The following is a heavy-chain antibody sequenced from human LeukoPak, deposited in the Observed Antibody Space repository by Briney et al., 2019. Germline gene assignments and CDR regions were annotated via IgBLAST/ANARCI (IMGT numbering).Heavy chain of an antibody. CDR3: ARDPDSGYGTAGY. D-gene: IGHD5-12*01. CDR1: GGTFSSYA. Sequence: SVKVSCKASGGTFSSYAISWVRQAPGRGLEWMGRIIPILGIANYAQKFQGRVTITADKSTSTAYMELSSLRSEDTAVYYCARDPDSGYGTAGYWGQGTLVTVSS. CDR2: IIPILGIA. J-gene: IGHJ4*02. V-gene: IGHV1-69*04.